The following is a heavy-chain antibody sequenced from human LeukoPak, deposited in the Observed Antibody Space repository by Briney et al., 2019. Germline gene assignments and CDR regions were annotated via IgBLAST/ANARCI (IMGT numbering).Heavy chain of an antibody. D-gene: IGHD5-24*01. J-gene: IGHJ4*02. CDR2: VKPDGAEK. CDR1: GFTFSDYW. CDR3: ARERWGPEY. V-gene: IGHV3-7*01. Sequence: PGGSLRLSCAVSGFTFSDYWMTWVRQAPGKGLEWVANVKPDGAEKHYVDSVKGRFTISRDNAKNSVYLLMNSLRAEDTAVYYCARERWGPEYWGQGTLVTVSS.